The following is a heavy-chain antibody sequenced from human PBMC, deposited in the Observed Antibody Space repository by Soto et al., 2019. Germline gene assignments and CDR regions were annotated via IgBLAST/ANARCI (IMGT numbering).Heavy chain of an antibody. Sequence: GGSLRLSCAASGFTFSSYAMSWVRQAPGKGLEWVSAISGSGGSTYYADSVKGRFTNSRDNSKNTLYLQMNSLRAEDTAVYYCARYGSGPKPYYFDYWGQGTLVTVSS. D-gene: IGHD3-10*01. CDR1: GFTFSSYA. J-gene: IGHJ4*02. V-gene: IGHV3-23*01. CDR3: ARYGSGPKPYYFDY. CDR2: ISGSGGST.